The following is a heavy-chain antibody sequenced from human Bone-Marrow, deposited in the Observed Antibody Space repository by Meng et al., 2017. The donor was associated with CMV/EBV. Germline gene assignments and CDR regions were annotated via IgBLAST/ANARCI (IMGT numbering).Heavy chain of an antibody. J-gene: IGHJ1*01. CDR1: GYTFTGYY. CDR2: INPNSGGT. CDR3: ARDQENISTEYFQH. V-gene: IGHV1-2*02. D-gene: IGHD1/OR15-1a*01. Sequence: SGYTFTGYYIHWVRQAPGQGLEWMGWINPNSGGTKYAQKLQGRVTMTRDRSIRTAYMELSRLRSDDTAVYYCARDQENISTEYFQHWGQGTLVTVSS.